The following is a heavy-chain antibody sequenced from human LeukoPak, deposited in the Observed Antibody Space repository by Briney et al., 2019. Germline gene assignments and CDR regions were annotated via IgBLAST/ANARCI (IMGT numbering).Heavy chain of an antibody. CDR1: GGSISSYY. CDR3: ARSTRRGGYPLGKFDY. CDR2: IYYSGST. D-gene: IGHD1-26*01. Sequence: SETLSLTCTVSGGSISSYYWSWIRQPPGKGLEWIGYIYYSGSTNYNPSLKSQVTISVDTSKNQFSLKLSSVTAADTAVYYCARSTRRGGYPLGKFDYWGQGTLVTVSS. V-gene: IGHV4-59*01. J-gene: IGHJ4*02.